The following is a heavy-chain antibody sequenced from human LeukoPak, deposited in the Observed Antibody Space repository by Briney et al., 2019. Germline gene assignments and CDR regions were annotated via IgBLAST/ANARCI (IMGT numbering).Heavy chain of an antibody. CDR1: GYTFTGYY. V-gene: IGHV1-2*02. Sequence: ASVKVSCKASGYTFTGYYMHWVRQAPGQGLEWMGWINPNSGGTNYAQKLQGRVTMTTDTSTSTAYMELRSLRSDDTAVYYCARGETPSGPFDYWGQGTLVTVSS. D-gene: IGHD3-10*01. CDR2: INPNSGGT. CDR3: ARGETPSGPFDY. J-gene: IGHJ4*02.